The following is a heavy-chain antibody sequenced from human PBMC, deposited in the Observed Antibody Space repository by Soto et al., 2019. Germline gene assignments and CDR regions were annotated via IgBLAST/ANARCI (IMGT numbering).Heavy chain of an antibody. Sequence: QVQLVQSGTEVKEPGSSVKVSCKASGGSFSTSSFVWVRQGPGQGLEWMGGIIPIFSRTNLAQKFQGRVTFSADESTRTTYMDRRSLTSEDTAIYYCARDVVRSTAGDSWGQGTLVTVSS. CDR1: GGSFSTSS. J-gene: IGHJ4*02. D-gene: IGHD2-15*01. CDR2: IIPIFSRT. CDR3: ARDVVRSTAGDS. V-gene: IGHV1-69*01.